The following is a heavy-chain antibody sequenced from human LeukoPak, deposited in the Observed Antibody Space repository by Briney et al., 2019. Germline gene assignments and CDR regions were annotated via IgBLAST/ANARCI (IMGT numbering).Heavy chain of an antibody. CDR2: INTDETNK. CDR3: TVAPSGSHYIGYSQH. J-gene: IGHJ1*01. CDR1: GFTFSIYW. Sequence: GGSLRLSCAASGFTFSIYWMHWVRQAPGKGLEWVSRINTDETNKVYADSVKGRFTVSRDNAENTLYLQVTSLTADDTAVYYCTVAPSGSHYIGYSQHWGQGTLVTVSS. V-gene: IGHV3-74*01. D-gene: IGHD1-26*01.